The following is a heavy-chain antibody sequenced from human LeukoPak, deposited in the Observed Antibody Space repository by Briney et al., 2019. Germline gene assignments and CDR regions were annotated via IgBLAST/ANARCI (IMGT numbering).Heavy chain of an antibody. V-gene: IGHV3-23*01. CDR2: ISGSGGST. J-gene: IGHJ4*02. Sequence: GGSLRLSCAASGFTFSSYAMSWVRQAPGKGLEWVSAISGSGGSTYYADPVKGRFTISRDNSKNTLYLQMNSLRAEDTAVYYCAKDRAIFGVVIMDTYYFDYWGQGTLVTVSS. CDR3: AKDRAIFGVVIMDTYYFDY. CDR1: GFTFSSYA. D-gene: IGHD3-3*01.